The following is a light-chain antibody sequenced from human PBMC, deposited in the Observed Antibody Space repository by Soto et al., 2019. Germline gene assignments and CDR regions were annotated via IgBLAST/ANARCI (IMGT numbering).Light chain of an antibody. J-gene: IGKJ2*01. CDR3: QQSYSTPYT. CDR2: ASS. V-gene: IGKV1-39*01. Sequence: DIQMTQSPSSLSASVGDRVTITCRASQSISSYLNWYQQKPGKAPKFLIYASSSLQSGVPSRFSGSGSGTDFTLTISSRQPEDFATYYCQQSYSTPYTFGQGTKLEIK. CDR1: QSISSY.